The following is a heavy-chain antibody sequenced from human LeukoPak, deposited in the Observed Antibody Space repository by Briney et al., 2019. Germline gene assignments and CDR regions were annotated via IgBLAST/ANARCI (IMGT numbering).Heavy chain of an antibody. Sequence: SETLSLTCTVSGGSITTYYWSWIRQPPGKGLEWIGYIYYSRNTIYNPSLQSRVTISIDTSKNQLSLKLSSVTAADTAVYYCARDPGYNPFDYWGQGTLVTVSS. V-gene: IGHV4-59*12. CDR1: GGSITTYY. D-gene: IGHD5-24*01. J-gene: IGHJ4*02. CDR2: IYYSRNT. CDR3: ARDPGYNPFDY.